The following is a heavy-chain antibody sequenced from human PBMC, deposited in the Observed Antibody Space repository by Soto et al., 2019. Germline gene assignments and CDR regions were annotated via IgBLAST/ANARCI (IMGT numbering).Heavy chain of an antibody. Sequence: ASVEASCKASGYTFTSYGISWVRQAPGQWLDWMGWISAYNANTNYAQKLQGRVTMTTHTSTSTAYMELRSLRSDDRAVYYCAKDRASGYSYGPFDYWGQGTLVTVSS. V-gene: IGHV1-18*01. D-gene: IGHD5-18*01. CDR1: GYTFTSYG. CDR2: ISAYNANT. CDR3: AKDRASGYSYGPFDY. J-gene: IGHJ4*02.